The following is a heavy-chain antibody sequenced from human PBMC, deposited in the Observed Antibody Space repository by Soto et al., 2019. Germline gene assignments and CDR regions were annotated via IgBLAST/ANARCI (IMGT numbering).Heavy chain of an antibody. CDR3: ARSFGVAAAGPFDY. CDR1: GYTFTSYA. Sequence: ASVKVSCKASGYTFTSYAMHWVRQAPGQRLEWMGWINAGNGNTKYSQKFQGRVTITRDTSASTAYMELSSLRSEDTAVYYCARSFGVAAAGPFDYWGQGTLVTVSS. J-gene: IGHJ4*02. D-gene: IGHD6-13*01. V-gene: IGHV1-3*01. CDR2: INAGNGNT.